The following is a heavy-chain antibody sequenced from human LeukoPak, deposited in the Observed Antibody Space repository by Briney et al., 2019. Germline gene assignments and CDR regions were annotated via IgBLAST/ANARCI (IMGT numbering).Heavy chain of an antibody. CDR3: ARGDYVSGSYPYFDY. CDR2: ISAYNGNT. Sequence: AASVKVSCKASGYTFTSYGISWVRQAPGQGLEWMGWISAYNGNTNYAQKLQGRVTMTTDTSTSTAYMELRSLRSDDTAVYYCARGDYVSGSYPYFDYWGQGTLVTVSS. CDR1: GYTFTSYG. J-gene: IGHJ4*02. V-gene: IGHV1-18*01. D-gene: IGHD3-16*01.